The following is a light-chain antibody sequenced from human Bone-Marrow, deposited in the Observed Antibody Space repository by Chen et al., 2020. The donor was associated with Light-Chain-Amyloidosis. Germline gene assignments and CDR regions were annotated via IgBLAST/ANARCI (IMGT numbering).Light chain of an antibody. Sequence: DIVMTQSPLSLPVTPGEPASISCRSSQSLLHSNGYNYLDWYLQKPGQSPQLLIYLGSNRASGVPDRFSGIGSGTDFTLRISRVEAEDVGVYYCMQALHTPYTFGQGTKLEIK. CDR2: LGS. CDR3: MQALHTPYT. CDR1: QSLLHSNGYNY. V-gene: IGKV2-28*01. J-gene: IGKJ2*01.